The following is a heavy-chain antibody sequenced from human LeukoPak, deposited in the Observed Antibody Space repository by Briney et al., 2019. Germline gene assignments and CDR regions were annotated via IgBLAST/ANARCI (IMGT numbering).Heavy chain of an antibody. CDR3: ASLYQYYYDSSGYSDY. CDR1: GFTFSSYG. CDR2: ISSSGSTI. J-gene: IGHJ4*02. V-gene: IGHV3-48*04. Sequence: PGGSLRLSCAASGFTFSSYGMNWVRQAPGKGLEWVSYISSSGSTIYYADSVKGRFTISRDNAKNSLYLQMNSLRAEDTAVYYCASLYQYYYDSSGYSDYWGQGTLVTVSS. D-gene: IGHD3-22*01.